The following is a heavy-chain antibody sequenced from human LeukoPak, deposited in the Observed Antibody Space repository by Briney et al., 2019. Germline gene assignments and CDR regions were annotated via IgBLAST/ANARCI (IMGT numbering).Heavy chain of an antibody. CDR2: INTVSSYI. V-gene: IGHV3-21*06. D-gene: IGHD3-22*01. J-gene: IGHJ4*02. CDR3: ARLRRNTDSSGFFYYYDY. CDR1: GFSFSSYS. Sequence: PGGSLRLSCAASGFSFSSYSFNWVRQAPGKGLDWVSSINTVSSYIYYADSLKGRFTISRDNAKNSVYLQMDSLRAEASAVYYCARLRRNTDSSGFFYYYDYWGQGTLVTVSS.